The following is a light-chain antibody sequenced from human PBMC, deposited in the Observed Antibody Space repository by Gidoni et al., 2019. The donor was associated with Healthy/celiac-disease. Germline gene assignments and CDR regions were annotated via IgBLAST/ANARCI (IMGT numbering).Light chain of an antibody. Sequence: DIVLTQSPGTLSLSPGERATLSCRASQSVSSGYLAWYQQKPGQAPRLLIYGASSRATGIPDRFSGSGSGTDFTLTISRLEPEDFAVYYCQQYGSSPLTFGPGTKVDIK. J-gene: IGKJ3*01. CDR1: QSVSSGY. V-gene: IGKV3-20*01. CDR3: QQYGSSPLT. CDR2: GAS.